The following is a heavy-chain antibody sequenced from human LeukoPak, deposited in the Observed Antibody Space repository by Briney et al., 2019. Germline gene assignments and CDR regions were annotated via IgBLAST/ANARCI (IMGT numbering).Heavy chain of an antibody. Sequence: PGGSLRLSCAASGFTVSSNYMSWVRQAPGKGLAWVSVIYSGGSTYYADSVKGRFTISRDNSKNTLYLQMNSLRAEDTAVYYCARVGTGGPRSFDYWGQGTLVTVSS. CDR1: GFTVSSNY. V-gene: IGHV3-53*01. J-gene: IGHJ4*02. D-gene: IGHD7-27*01. CDR3: ARVGTGGPRSFDY. CDR2: IYSGGST.